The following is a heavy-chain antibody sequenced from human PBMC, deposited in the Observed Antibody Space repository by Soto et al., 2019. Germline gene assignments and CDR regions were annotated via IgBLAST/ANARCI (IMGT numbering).Heavy chain of an antibody. J-gene: IGHJ4*02. CDR1: GFTFSSYA. CDR2: ITGNGGT. CDR3: AKDAPGSGWLSDY. D-gene: IGHD3-22*01. V-gene: IGHV3-23*04. Sequence: VQLVESGGGVVQPGRSLRLSCAASGFTFSSYAMHWVRQAPGKGLEWVSTITGNGGTSYADFVRGRFTISRDNSKNTLYLQMNSLRAEDTAVYYCAKDAPGSGWLSDYWGQGTLVTVSS.